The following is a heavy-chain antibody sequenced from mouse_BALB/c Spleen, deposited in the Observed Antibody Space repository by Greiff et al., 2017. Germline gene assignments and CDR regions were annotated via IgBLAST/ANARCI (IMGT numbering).Heavy chain of an antibody. CDR1: GFTFSSFG. D-gene: IGHD2-2*01. J-gene: IGHJ4*01. CDR2: ISSGSSTI. Sequence: VQLKESGGGLVQPGGSRKLSCAASGFTFSSFGMHWVRQAPEKGLEWVAYISSGSSTIYYADTVKGRFTISRDNPKNTLFLQMTSLRSEDTAMYYCARGDGYDPYYAMDYWGQGTSVTVSS. CDR3: ARGDGYDPYYAMDY. V-gene: IGHV5-17*02.